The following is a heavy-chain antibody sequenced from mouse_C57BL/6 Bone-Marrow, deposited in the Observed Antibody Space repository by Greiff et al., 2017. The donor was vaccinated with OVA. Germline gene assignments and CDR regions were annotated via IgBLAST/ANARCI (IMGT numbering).Heavy chain of an antibody. J-gene: IGHJ2*01. CDR3: ARGSGDFDY. D-gene: IGHD4-1*01. CDR1: GYTFTSYW. Sequence: VQLQQPGAELVKPGASVKLSCKASGYTFTSYWMQWVKQRPGQGLEWIGEIDPSDSYTNYNQKFKGKATLTVDTSSSTAYMQLSSLTSEDSAVYYCARGSGDFDYWGQGTTLTVSS. CDR2: IDPSDSYT. V-gene: IGHV1-50*01.